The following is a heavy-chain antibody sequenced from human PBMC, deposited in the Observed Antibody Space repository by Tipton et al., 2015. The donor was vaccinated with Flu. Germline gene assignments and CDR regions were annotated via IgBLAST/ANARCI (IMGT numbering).Heavy chain of an antibody. CDR2: IYNNKYT. J-gene: IGHJ4*02. CDR3: ARDPSLGMPEYFDH. Sequence: TLSLTCTVSGSSIRSSDYYWNWIRQPPGKGLEWLGYIYNNKYTKYSPSLKSRVTISVDASKKQFSLQLASVTAADTAVYYCARDPSLGMPEYFDHWGQGILVTASS. V-gene: IGHV4-61*08. CDR1: GSSIRSSDYY. D-gene: IGHD2-2*01.